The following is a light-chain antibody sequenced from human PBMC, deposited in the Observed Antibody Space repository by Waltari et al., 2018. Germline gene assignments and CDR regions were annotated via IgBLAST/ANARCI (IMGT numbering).Light chain of an antibody. CDR3: SAWDSNLSAWV. V-gene: IGLV10-54*04. Sequence: QAGLTQPPSVSKALRQTATLTCTGNSNNVGNQGAACMQQHQGHPPKLLSYRNNNRPSGVSERFSASRSGNTASLTITGLQPEDEADYYCSAWDSNLSAWVFGGGTKLSVL. J-gene: IGLJ3*02. CDR1: SNNVGNQG. CDR2: RNN.